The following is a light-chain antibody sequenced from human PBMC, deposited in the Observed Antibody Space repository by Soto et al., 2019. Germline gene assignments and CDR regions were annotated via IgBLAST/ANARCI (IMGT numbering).Light chain of an antibody. J-gene: IGKJ2*01. CDR1: QDIYDY. Sequence: DIQMTQSPSSLSASVGDSVTITCQASQDIYDYLNWYQHKPGKAPRLLIYAASNLETGVPSRFSGSGSGTDFTFTINSPQPEDIATYYCQQYDNSPMFTFGRGTKVEI. CDR2: AAS. CDR3: QQYDNSPMFT. V-gene: IGKV1-33*01.